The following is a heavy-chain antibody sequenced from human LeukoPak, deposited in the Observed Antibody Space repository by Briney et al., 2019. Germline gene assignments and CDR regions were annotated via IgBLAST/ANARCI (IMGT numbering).Heavy chain of an antibody. J-gene: IGHJ6*02. CDR3: ARDPCSGYYCGSLFYGMDV. CDR2: LSSSSTYI. CDR1: GFTFSSYS. D-gene: IGHD3-22*01. Sequence: GGSLRLSCAASGFTFSSYSMNWVSQAPGKGLEWVSSLSSSSTYIYYADSVKGRFTISRDNAKNSLYLQMNSLRAEDTAVYYCARDPCSGYYCGSLFYGMDVWGQGTTVAVSS. V-gene: IGHV3-21*01.